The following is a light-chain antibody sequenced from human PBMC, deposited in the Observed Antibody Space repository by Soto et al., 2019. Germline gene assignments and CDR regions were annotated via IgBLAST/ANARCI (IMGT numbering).Light chain of an antibody. CDR1: KLGDTY. CDR3: QAWDSSTVI. J-gene: IGLJ2*01. V-gene: IGLV3-1*01. Sequence: SYELTQAPSVSVSPGQTASITCSGDKLGDTYTSWYQQRPGQSPVLVIYQHTKRPSGIPERFSGSKSGNTATLTISGTKAMDEADYYCQAWDSSTVIFGGGTKVTVL. CDR2: QHT.